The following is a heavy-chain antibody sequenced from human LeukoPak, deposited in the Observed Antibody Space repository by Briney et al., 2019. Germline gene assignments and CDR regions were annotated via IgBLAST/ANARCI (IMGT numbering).Heavy chain of an antibody. D-gene: IGHD3-10*01. CDR3: ARDSFNYYGSGSYYSLDY. CDR1: GGSISSYY. Sequence: SETLSLTCSVSGGSISSYYWSWIRQPAGKGLEWIGRIYISGGTNYNPSLKSRVTISVNTSKNQFSLKLSSVTAADTAVYYCARDSFNYYGSGSYYSLDYWGQGTLVTVSS. J-gene: IGHJ4*02. CDR2: IYISGGT. V-gene: IGHV4-4*07.